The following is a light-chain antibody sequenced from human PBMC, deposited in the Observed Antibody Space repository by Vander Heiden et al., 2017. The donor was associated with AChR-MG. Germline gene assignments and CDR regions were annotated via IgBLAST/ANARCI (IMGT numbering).Light chain of an antibody. CDR2: GAS. J-gene: IGKJ1*01. V-gene: IGKV3-15*01. CDR1: QRVSSN. CDR3: QQYNNWPPWT. Sequence: EIVMTLSPATLSVSPGERATLSCRASQRVSSNLAWYQQKPGQAPRLLIYGASTRATGIPARFSGSGSGTDFTLTISSLQSEDFAVYYCQQYNNWPPWTFGQGTKVKIK.